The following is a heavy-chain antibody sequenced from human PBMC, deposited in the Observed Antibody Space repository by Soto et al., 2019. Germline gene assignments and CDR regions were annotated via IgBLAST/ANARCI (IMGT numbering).Heavy chain of an antibody. Sequence: SETLSLTCTVSGDSISSSSYYWGWIRQPPGKGLEWIGSIYYSGSTYYNPSLKSRVTISVDTSKNQFSLKLSSVTAAGTAVYYCARLNSSGWYGIGGWFDPWGQGTLVTVSS. CDR1: GDSISSSSYY. J-gene: IGHJ5*02. CDR3: ARLNSSGWYGIGGWFDP. V-gene: IGHV4-39*01. CDR2: IYYSGST. D-gene: IGHD6-19*01.